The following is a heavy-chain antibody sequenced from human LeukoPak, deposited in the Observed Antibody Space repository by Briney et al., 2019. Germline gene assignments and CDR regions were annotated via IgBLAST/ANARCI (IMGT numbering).Heavy chain of an antibody. CDR1: GGSISSGSYY. D-gene: IGHD3-22*01. CDR2: IYTSGST. Sequence: SETLSLTCTVSGGSISSGSYYWSWIRQPAGKGLEWIGRIYTSGSTNYNPSLKSRVTISVDTSKNQFSLKLSSVTAADTAVYYCARKNYYDIDYWGQGTLVTVSS. J-gene: IGHJ4*02. CDR3: ARKNYYDIDY. V-gene: IGHV4-61*02.